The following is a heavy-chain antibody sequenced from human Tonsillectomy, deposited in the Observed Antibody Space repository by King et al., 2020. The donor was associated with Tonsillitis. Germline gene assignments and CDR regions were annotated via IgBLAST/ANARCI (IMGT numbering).Heavy chain of an antibody. Sequence: VQLVQSGAEVKQPGSSLKVSCKASGGTFSNYAINWVRQAPGQGLEWMGRIIPVLDITNYAQKFQGRVTIIADKSTSTAYMELSSLRSEDTAVYYCARDIDYGDFALIFNSWGQGTQVIVSS. CDR2: IIPVLDIT. CDR1: GGTFSNYA. V-gene: IGHV1-69*09. D-gene: IGHD4-17*01. J-gene: IGHJ5*01. CDR3: ARDIDYGDFALIFNS.